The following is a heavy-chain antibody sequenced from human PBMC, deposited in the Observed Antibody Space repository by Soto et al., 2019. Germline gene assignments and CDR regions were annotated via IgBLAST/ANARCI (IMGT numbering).Heavy chain of an antibody. CDR1: GFTFSSYA. J-gene: IGHJ4*02. CDR3: AKGKFDFWSGYLIDY. Sequence: GGSLRLSCAASGFTFSSYAMSWVRQAPGKGLEWVSAISGSGGSTYYADSVKGRFTISRDNSKNTLYLQMNSLRAEDTAVYYCAKGKFDFWSGYLIDYWGQGTLVTVSS. D-gene: IGHD3-3*01. CDR2: ISGSGGST. V-gene: IGHV3-23*01.